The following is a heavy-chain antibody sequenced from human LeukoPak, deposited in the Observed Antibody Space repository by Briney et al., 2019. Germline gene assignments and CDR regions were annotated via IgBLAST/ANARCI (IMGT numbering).Heavy chain of an antibody. J-gene: IGHJ4*02. CDR2: ISAYNGNA. Sequence: ASVKVSCKASGYTFTSYGISWVRQAPGQGLVWMGWISAYNGNANYAQKLQGRVTMTTDTSTSTAYMELRSLRSDDTAVYYCARDSAWDLRFDYWGQGTLVTVSS. D-gene: IGHD1-26*01. V-gene: IGHV1-18*04. CDR3: ARDSAWDLRFDY. CDR1: GYTFTSYG.